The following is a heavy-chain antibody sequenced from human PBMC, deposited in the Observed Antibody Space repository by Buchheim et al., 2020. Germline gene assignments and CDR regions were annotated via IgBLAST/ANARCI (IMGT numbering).Heavy chain of an antibody. CDR1: GFTFNSYA. CDR2: ISSSGGRT. Sequence: EVQLLESGGGLVQPGGSLRLSCAASGFTFNSYAMSWVRQAPGKGLEWVSAISSSGGRTYSADSVKGRFTISRDNSKRTLFLQMNSLRAEDTAVYYCARDSLVGSRTWGQGTL. D-gene: IGHD3-16*01. J-gene: IGHJ4*02. V-gene: IGHV3-23*01. CDR3: ARDSLVGSRT.